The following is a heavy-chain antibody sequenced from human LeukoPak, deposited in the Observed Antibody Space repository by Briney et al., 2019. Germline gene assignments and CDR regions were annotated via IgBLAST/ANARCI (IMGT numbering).Heavy chain of an antibody. D-gene: IGHD3-9*01. CDR3: ASRYTTSRHFDWDVDY. CDR2: IVPVFGTP. J-gene: IGHJ4*02. CDR1: GDTFSKYA. Sequence: SVKVSCKASGDTFSKYAITWVRQAPGQGLEWMGNIVPVFGTPIYAQKFQGRVTITTDESRTTAYMELSSLRSEDTTLYYCASRYTTSRHFDWDVDYWGQGTLLTVSS. V-gene: IGHV1-69*05.